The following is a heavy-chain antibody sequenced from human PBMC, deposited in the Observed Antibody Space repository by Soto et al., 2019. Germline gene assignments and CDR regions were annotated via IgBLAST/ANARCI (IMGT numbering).Heavy chain of an antibody. CDR2: MSSSSSTI. D-gene: IGHD6-13*01. V-gene: IGHV3-48*01. Sequence: GGSLRLSCAASGFTFSSYSMNWVRQAPGEGLEWVSYMSSSSSTIYYEDSVKGRFTISRDNAKISLYLQMNSLRAEDTAVYYCARHPERIAEIGWFDPWGQGT. J-gene: IGHJ5*02. CDR1: GFTFSSYS. CDR3: ARHPERIAEIGWFDP.